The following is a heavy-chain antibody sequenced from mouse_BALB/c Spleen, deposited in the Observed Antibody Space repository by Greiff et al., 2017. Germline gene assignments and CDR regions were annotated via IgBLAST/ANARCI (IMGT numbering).Heavy chain of an antibody. D-gene: IGHD2-1*01. Sequence: VNVVESGPGLVAPSQSLSITCTVSGFSLTSYGVHWVRQPPGKGLEWLGVIWAGGSTNYNSALMSRLSISKDNSKSQVFLKMNSLQTDDTAMYYCARDEGNYGGAWFAYWGQGTLVTVSA. CDR1: GFSLTSYG. J-gene: IGHJ3*01. CDR2: IWAGGST. CDR3: ARDEGNYGGAWFAY. V-gene: IGHV2-9*02.